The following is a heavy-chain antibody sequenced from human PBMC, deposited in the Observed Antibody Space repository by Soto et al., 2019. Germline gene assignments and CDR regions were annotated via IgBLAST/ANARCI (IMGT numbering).Heavy chain of an antibody. V-gene: IGHV3-7*05. CDR3: ARGPVGVVVTDPYYYYGMDV. CDR2: IKQDGSEK. D-gene: IGHD2-21*02. Sequence: GGSLRLSCAASGFTFSSYWMSWVRQAPGKGLEWVANIKQDGSEKYYVDSVKGRFTISRDNAKNSLYLQMNSLRAEDTAVYYCARGPVGVVVTDPYYYYGMDVWGQGTTVTVSS. J-gene: IGHJ6*02. CDR1: GFTFSSYW.